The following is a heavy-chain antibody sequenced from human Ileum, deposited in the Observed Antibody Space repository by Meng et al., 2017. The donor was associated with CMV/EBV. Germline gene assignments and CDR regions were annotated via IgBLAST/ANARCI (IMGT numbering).Heavy chain of an antibody. CDR3: ARVEFCTDSSCYMPFDV. J-gene: IGHJ3*01. CDR2: VIPDSGDT. V-gene: IGHV1-2*02. Sequence: GESLKISCKASGYTFTGYYMHWLRQAPGQGPEWMGWVIPDSGDTNYAQKFQGRVTMARDTSISTAYMELRSLTYDDTAVYYCARVEFCTDSSCYMPFDVWGQGTVVTVSS. CDR1: GYTFTGYY. D-gene: IGHD2-2*02.